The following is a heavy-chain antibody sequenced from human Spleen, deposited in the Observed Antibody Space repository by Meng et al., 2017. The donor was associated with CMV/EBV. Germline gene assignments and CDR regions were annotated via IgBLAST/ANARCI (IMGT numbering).Heavy chain of an antibody. CDR3: AREVVEYNWFDP. CDR2: IYYSGST. D-gene: IGHD6-6*01. CDR1: GFTFSDYY. Sequence: ESLKISCAASGFTFSDYYMSWIRQAPGKGLEWIGSIYYSGSTYYNPSLKSRVTISVDTSKNQFSLKLSSVTAADTAVYYCAREVVEYNWFDPWGQGTLVTVSS. V-gene: IGHV4-38-2*02. J-gene: IGHJ5*02.